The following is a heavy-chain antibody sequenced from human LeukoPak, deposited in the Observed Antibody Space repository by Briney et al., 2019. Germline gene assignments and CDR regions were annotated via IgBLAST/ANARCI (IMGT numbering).Heavy chain of an antibody. Sequence: SETLSLTCTVSGGSISSYYWSWIRQPPGKGLEWIGYIYYSGSTNYNPSLKSRVTISVDTSKNQFSLKLSSVTAADTAVYYCARASRTPANYRPFDYWGQGTLVTVSS. CDR1: GGSISSYY. CDR3: ARASRTPANYRPFDY. V-gene: IGHV4-59*01. CDR2: IYYSGST. J-gene: IGHJ4*02. D-gene: IGHD4/OR15-4a*01.